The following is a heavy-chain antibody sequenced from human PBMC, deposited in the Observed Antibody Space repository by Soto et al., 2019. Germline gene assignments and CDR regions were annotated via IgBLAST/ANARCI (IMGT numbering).Heavy chain of an antibody. CDR1: GGTFSSYA. D-gene: IGHD6-19*01. Sequence: QVQLVQSGAEVKKPGSSVKVSCKASGGTFSSYAISWVRQAPGQGIEWMGGLIPIFGTANYAQKFQGRFTITADESTSTAYMELSSLRSEDTAVYYCARDSEQWLVGSFYYGMDVWGQGTTVTVSS. CDR2: LIPIFGTA. CDR3: ARDSEQWLVGSFYYGMDV. V-gene: IGHV1-69*01. J-gene: IGHJ6*02.